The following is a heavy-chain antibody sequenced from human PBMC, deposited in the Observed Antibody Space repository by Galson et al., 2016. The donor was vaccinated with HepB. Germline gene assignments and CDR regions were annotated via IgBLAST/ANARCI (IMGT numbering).Heavy chain of an antibody. D-gene: IGHD5-18*01. J-gene: IGHJ3*02. Sequence: TLRLSCAASGFTFSNFGMHWVRQAPGRRLEWVAVISFDGRDHYYADSVKGRFSISRDNSMKTLYLQMNSLRPEDTAVYYCAKEDRGYNYGHGAFDMWGLGTMVTVSS. CDR2: ISFDGRDH. V-gene: IGHV3-30*18. CDR1: GFTFSNFG. CDR3: AKEDRGYNYGHGAFDM.